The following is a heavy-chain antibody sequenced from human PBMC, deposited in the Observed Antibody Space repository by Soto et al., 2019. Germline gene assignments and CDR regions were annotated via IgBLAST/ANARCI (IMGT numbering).Heavy chain of an antibody. CDR2: INPNSGGT. Sequence: ASVEVSCEASGCTFTGYYIHWVRQAPGQGLEWMGWINPNSGGTNYAQEFRGRVTLTRDTSISTTYMELSRLRSDDTALYYCARDYGDAFDIWGQGTMVTVSS. J-gene: IGHJ3*02. D-gene: IGHD4-17*01. V-gene: IGHV1-2*02. CDR3: ARDYGDAFDI. CDR1: GCTFTGYY.